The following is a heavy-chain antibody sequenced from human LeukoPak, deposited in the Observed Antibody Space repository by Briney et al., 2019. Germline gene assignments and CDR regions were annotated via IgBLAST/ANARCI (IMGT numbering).Heavy chain of an antibody. J-gene: IGHJ4*02. V-gene: IGHV1-8*01. D-gene: IGHD3-22*01. CDR2: MNPNSGNT. CDR3: ARGRLSSSGYYY. Sequence: ASVKVSCKASGYTFTSYDINWGRQATGQGLEWMGWMNPNSGNTGYAQKFQGRGTMTRNTSISTAYMELSSLRSEDTAVYYCARGRLSSSGYYYWGQGTLVTVSS. CDR1: GYTFTSYD.